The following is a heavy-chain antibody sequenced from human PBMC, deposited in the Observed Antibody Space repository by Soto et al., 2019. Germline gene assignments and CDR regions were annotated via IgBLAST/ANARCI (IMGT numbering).Heavy chain of an antibody. CDR2: SNAGNGNT. Sequence: QVQLVQAGAEVKKPGASVKVSCKASGYTFTSYAIHWVRQAPGQRLEWMGWSNAGNGNTKYSQKFQGRVTITGDTSASTAYMELSSRRSEDTAVYYCAREDRAGFDPWGQGTLVTVSS. CDR3: AREDRAGFDP. CDR1: GYTFTSYA. V-gene: IGHV1-3*01. J-gene: IGHJ5*02.